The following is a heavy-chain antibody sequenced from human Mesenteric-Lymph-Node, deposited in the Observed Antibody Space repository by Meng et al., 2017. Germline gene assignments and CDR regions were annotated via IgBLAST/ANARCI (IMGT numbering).Heavy chain of an antibody. J-gene: IGHJ4*02. CDR1: GGSISSGGYY. CDR3: ARGPSRWLQFSFNY. D-gene: IGHD5-24*01. Sequence: VQLQASRPGLVNLSQTLSLTCTVSGGSISSGGYYWSWIRQHPGKGLEWIGYIYYSGSTYYNPSLKSRVTISVDTSKNQFSLKLSSVTAADTAVYYCARGPSRWLQFSFNYWGQGTLVTVSS. CDR2: IYYSGST. V-gene: IGHV4-31*03.